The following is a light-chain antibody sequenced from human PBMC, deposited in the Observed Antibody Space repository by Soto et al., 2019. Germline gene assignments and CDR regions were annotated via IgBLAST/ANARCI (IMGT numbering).Light chain of an antibody. CDR2: GNS. Sequence: QSALTQPPSVSGAPGQRVTISCTGSSSNIGAGYDVHWYQQLPGTAPKLLIYGNSNRPSGVPDRFSGSKSGTSASLAITGLQAEDEADYYCQSYDSSLSGVVFGRGTKLTVL. V-gene: IGLV1-40*01. CDR3: QSYDSSLSGVV. CDR1: SSNIGAGYD. J-gene: IGLJ2*01.